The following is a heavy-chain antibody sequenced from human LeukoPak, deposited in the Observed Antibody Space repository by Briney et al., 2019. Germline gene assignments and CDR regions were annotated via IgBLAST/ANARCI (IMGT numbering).Heavy chain of an antibody. CDR2: INDNGGQR. D-gene: IGHD1-26*01. V-gene: IGHV3-23*01. J-gene: IGHJ4*02. CDR3: AKTQWKVGATDYFDY. Sequence: GGSLTLSCAASGFAFNNYAMTWVRQAPGKGLEWVSNINDNGGQRHYADSVKGRFTSSRDNSKNTLFLQMDSLRAEDTAVYYCAKTQWKVGATDYFDYWGQGILVTVSS. CDR1: GFAFNNYA.